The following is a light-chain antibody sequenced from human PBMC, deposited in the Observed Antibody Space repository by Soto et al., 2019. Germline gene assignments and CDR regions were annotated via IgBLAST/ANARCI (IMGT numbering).Light chain of an antibody. CDR2: VAS. J-gene: IGKJ1*01. V-gene: IGKV3-15*01. Sequence: EIVMTQSPATLSVSPGERATLSCRASQSGSSNLAWYQQKPGQAPRLLIYVASTRATGIPARFSGSGSGTEFTLTISSLKSEDFALYYWQQYNNWPSWTFGQGTEVEIK. CDR3: QQYNNWPSWT. CDR1: QSGSSN.